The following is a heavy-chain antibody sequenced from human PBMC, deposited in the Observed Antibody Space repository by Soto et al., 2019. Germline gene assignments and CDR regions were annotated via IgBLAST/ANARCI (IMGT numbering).Heavy chain of an antibody. Sequence: SETLSLTCTVSGGSISSYYWSWIRQPPGKGLEWIGYIYYSGSTNYNPSLKSRVTISVDTSKNQFSLKLSSVTAADTAVYYCARYREGKYYYYGMDVWGQGTTVT. V-gene: IGHV4-59*01. CDR3: ARYREGKYYYYGMDV. CDR1: GGSISSYY. D-gene: IGHD1-26*01. J-gene: IGHJ6*02. CDR2: IYYSGST.